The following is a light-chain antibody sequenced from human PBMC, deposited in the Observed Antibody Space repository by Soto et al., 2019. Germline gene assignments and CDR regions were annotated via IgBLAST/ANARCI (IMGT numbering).Light chain of an antibody. CDR2: DNN. J-gene: IGLJ7*01. Sequence: QPVLTQPPSVSGAPGQRVTISCTGTSSNIGAGYDVHWYQQLPGTAPKLLIYDNNKRPSGVPDRFSASKSGTSASLAITGLQADDEADYYCQSYDTSLRGAVFGGGTQLTVL. V-gene: IGLV1-40*01. CDR3: QSYDTSLRGAV. CDR1: SSNIGAGYD.